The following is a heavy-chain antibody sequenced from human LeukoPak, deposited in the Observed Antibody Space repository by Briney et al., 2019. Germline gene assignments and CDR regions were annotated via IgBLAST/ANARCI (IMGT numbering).Heavy chain of an antibody. CDR2: ISSSSSYI. V-gene: IGHV3-21*04. J-gene: IGHJ4*02. D-gene: IGHD2-15*01. CDR1: GFTFSSYS. Sequence: PGGSLRLSCAASGFTFSSYSMNWVRQAPGKGLEWVSSISSSSSYIYYADSVKGRFTISRDNSKNTLYLQMNSLRAEDTAVYYCAKDIGYCSGGSCYSNSLIDYWGQGTLVTVSS. CDR3: AKDIGYCSGGSCYSNSLIDY.